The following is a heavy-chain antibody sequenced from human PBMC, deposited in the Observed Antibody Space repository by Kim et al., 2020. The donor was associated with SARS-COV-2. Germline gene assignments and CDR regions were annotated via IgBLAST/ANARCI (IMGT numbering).Heavy chain of an antibody. CDR1: GGSVSSGSYF. V-gene: IGHV4-61*01. CDR3: ARAPKDFRSGYPYYFDY. CDR2: IYYSGNT. J-gene: IGHJ4*02. D-gene: IGHD3-3*01. Sequence: SETLSLTCTVSGGSVSSGSYFWSWIRQPQGKGLEGIGYIYYSGNTNYNPSPKSRVTMSVDTSKNQFSLKLRSVTAADTAVYDCARAPKDFRSGYPYYFDYWGQGNLVTVSS.